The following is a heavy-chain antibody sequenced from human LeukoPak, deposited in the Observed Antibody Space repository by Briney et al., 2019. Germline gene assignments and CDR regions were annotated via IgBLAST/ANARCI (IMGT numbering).Heavy chain of an antibody. CDR1: GFTFSIYW. Sequence: GGSLRLSCAASGFTFSIYWMHWVRQAPGKGLVWVSRIKSDGKTNYADSVKGRFTISRDNAKNTVSLQMNSLRAEDTGVYYCARAPSEIGGYYPEYFRHWGQGTLVTVS. V-gene: IGHV3-74*01. CDR2: IKSDGKT. D-gene: IGHD3-22*01. J-gene: IGHJ1*01. CDR3: ARAPSEIGGYYPEYFRH.